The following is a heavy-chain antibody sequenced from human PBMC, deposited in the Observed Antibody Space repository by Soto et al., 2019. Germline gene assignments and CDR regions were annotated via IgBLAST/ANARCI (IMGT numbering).Heavy chain of an antibody. CDR1: GFTVSSNY. J-gene: IGHJ6*03. CDR2: IYSGGST. D-gene: IGHD4-17*01. CDR3: ARGLSLFPMTTVTKVRDYYYYMDV. V-gene: IGHV3-53*04. Sequence: GGSLRLSCAASGFTVSSNYMSWVRQAPGKGLEWVSVIYSGGSTYYADSVKGRFTISRQNSKNTLYLQMNSLRAEDTAGYYCARGLSLFPMTTVTKVRDYYYYMDVWGKGTTVTVSS.